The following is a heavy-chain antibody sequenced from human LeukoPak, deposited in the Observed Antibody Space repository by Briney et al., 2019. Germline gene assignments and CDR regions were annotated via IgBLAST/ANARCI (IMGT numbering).Heavy chain of an antibody. D-gene: IGHD6-19*01. J-gene: IGHJ4*02. V-gene: IGHV3-23*01. CDR3: AKRPFIAVAGTFDY. Sequence: GGSLRLSCAASGFTFSSYAMSWVRQAPGKGLEWVSAISGSGGSTHYADSVKGRFTISRDNSKNTLYLQMNSLRAEDTAVHYCAKRPFIAVAGTFDYWGQGTLVTVSS. CDR2: ISGSGGST. CDR1: GFTFSSYA.